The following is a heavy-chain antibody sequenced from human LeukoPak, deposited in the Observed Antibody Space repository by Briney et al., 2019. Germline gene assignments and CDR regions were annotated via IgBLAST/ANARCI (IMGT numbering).Heavy chain of an antibody. J-gene: IGHJ6*02. CDR1: GGSFSGYY. D-gene: IGHD5-24*01. V-gene: IGHV4-59*01. CDR3: ARDRGDGYNYYPYYYYGMDV. Sequence: SETLSLTCAVYGGSFSGYYWSWIRQPPGKGLEWIGYIYYSGSTNYNPSLKSRVTISVDTSKNQFSLKLSSVTAADTAVYYCARDRGDGYNYYPYYYYGMDVWGQGTTVTVSS. CDR2: IYYSGST.